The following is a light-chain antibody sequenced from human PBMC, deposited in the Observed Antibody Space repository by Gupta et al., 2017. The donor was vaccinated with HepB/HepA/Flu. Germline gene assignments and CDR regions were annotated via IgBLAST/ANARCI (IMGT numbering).Light chain of an antibody. Sequence: SPVLTQPPPVSAAPGKTARITCGGNSIGSYSVNWYQQKPGQAPALVVYDDSDRPSGIHERFSGSNSGNTATLTISSVEAGDEADYYCQVWHRSSDHYVFGSGTKVTVL. CDR2: DDS. J-gene: IGLJ1*01. V-gene: IGLV3-21*03. CDR1: SIGSYS. CDR3: QVWHRSSDHYV.